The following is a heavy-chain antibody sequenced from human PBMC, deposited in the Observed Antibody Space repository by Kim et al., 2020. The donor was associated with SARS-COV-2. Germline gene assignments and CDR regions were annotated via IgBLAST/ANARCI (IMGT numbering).Heavy chain of an antibody. CDR1: GGSFSGYY. CDR3: ARRDHHYGMDV. CDR2: INHSGST. V-gene: IGHV4-34*01. Sequence: SETLSLTCAVYGGSFSGYYWSWIRQPPGKGLEWIGEINHSGSTNYNPSLKSRVTISVDTSKNQFSLKLSSVTAADTAVYYCARRDHHYGMDVWGQGTTVTVSS. J-gene: IGHJ6*02.